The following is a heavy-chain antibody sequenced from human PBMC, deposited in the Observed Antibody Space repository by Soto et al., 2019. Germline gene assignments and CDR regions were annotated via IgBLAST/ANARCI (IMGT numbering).Heavy chain of an antibody. D-gene: IGHD3-10*01. CDR2: VSGGGGSI. J-gene: IGHJ6*02. V-gene: IGHV3-23*01. CDR3: AKENTKMIRGANRHHYYGLDV. Sequence: QLLESGGGLIQPGGSLRLSCAASEFTFSAYAMSWVRQAPGKGPEWVAEVSGGGGSIYYADSVKGRFSISRDNSKNMLFLQMDSLGCADTAVYYCAKENTKMIRGANRHHYYGLDVWGQGTTVIVSS. CDR1: EFTFSAYA.